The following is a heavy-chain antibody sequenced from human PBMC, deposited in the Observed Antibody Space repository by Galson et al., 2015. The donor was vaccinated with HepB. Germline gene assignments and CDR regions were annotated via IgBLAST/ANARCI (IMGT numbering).Heavy chain of an antibody. Sequence: TLSLTCTVSGGSISSGGYYWSWIRQHPGKGLEWIGYIYYSGSTYYNPSLKSRVTISVDTSKNQFSLKLSSVTAADMAVYYCARERGDCSGGSCYSSMLGFDYWGQGTLVTVSS. D-gene: IGHD2-15*01. CDR3: ARERGDCSGGSCYSSMLGFDY. CDR2: IYYSGST. V-gene: IGHV4-31*03. J-gene: IGHJ4*02. CDR1: GGSISSGGYY.